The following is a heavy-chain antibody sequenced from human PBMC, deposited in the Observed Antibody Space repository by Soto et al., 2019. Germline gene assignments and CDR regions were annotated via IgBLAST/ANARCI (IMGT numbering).Heavy chain of an antibody. CDR1: GFTFSSYG. J-gene: IGHJ4*02. CDR3: AKGKYYYDSSGYSPFDY. CDR2: ISYDGSNK. D-gene: IGHD3-22*01. V-gene: IGHV3-30*18. Sequence: GGSLRLSCAASGFTFSSYGMHWVRQAPGKGLEWVAVISYDGSNKYYADSVKGRFTISRDNSKNTLYLQMNSLRAEDTAVYYCAKGKYYYDSSGYSPFDYWGEGTLVTVSS.